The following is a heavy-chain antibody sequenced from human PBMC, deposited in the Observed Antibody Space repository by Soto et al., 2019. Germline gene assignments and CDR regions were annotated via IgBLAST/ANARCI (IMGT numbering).Heavy chain of an antibody. CDR3: ARVYYYDSSGYADY. Sequence: QITLKESGPTLVKPTQTLTLTCTFSGFSLSTSGVGVGWIRQPPGKALEWLALIYWDDDKRYSPSLKSRLTTXKXTXXNQVVLTMTNMDPVDTATYYCARVYYYDSSGYADYWGQGTLVTVSS. D-gene: IGHD3-22*01. CDR1: GFSLSTSGVG. CDR2: IYWDDDK. J-gene: IGHJ4*02. V-gene: IGHV2-5*02.